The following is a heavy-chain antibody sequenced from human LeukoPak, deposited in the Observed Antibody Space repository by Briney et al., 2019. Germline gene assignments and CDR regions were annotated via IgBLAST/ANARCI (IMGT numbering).Heavy chain of an antibody. CDR2: CVPLFESA. D-gene: IGHD3-9*01. CDR3: ARGPVLRYFDWFSYYFDY. Sequence: GSSVKVSCKACGGTFSRYAIIWVRQAPGQGLGWRVGCVPLFESANYAQKFQGRVTITADESTSTAYMELSSLRSEDTAVYYCARGPVLRYFDWFSYYFDYWGQGTLVTVSS. J-gene: IGHJ4*02. CDR1: GGTFSRYA. V-gene: IGHV1-69*01.